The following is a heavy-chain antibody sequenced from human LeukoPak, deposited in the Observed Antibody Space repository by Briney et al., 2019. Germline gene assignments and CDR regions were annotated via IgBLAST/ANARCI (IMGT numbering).Heavy chain of an antibody. D-gene: IGHD6-13*01. J-gene: IGHJ3*02. CDR3: ARGLDSSNAFDI. V-gene: IGHV1-24*01. CDR1: GYTLTELS. CDR2: FDPEDGET. Sequence: ASVKVSCKVSGYTLTELSMHWVRQAPGKGLEWMGGFDPEDGETIYAQKFQGRVTMTEDTSTDTAYMELSSLRSEDTAVYYCARGLDSSNAFDIWGQGTMVTVSS.